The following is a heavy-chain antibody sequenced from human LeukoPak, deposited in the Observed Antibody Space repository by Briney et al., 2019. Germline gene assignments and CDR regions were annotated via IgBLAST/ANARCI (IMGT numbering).Heavy chain of an antibody. CDR1: GGSISSYY. V-gene: IGHV4-59*01. CDR2: IYYSVST. CDR3: ARVSYDSRGYYFDY. J-gene: IGHJ4*02. Sequence: SETLSLTCTVSGGSISSYYWSWIRQPPGKGLEWIGYIYYSVSTNYNPSLKSRVTISVDTSKNQFSLKLSSVTAADTAVYYCARVSYDSRGYYFDYWGQGTLVTVSS. D-gene: IGHD3-22*01.